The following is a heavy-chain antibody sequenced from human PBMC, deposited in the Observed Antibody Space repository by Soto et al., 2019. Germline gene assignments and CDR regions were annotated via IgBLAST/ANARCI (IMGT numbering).Heavy chain of an antibody. D-gene: IGHD4-17*01. V-gene: IGHV4-39*01. Sequence: SETLSLTCTVSGCSITSSSYYWGWIRQPPGKGLEWIGGIYYSGRSYYNPSLKSRVTMSVDTSKNQFSLTLNSVTAADADVYYCARQRTTDVTQAYFDHWGKGTLVTVSS. CDR1: GCSITSSSYY. CDR3: ARQRTTDVTQAYFDH. J-gene: IGHJ4*02. CDR2: IYYSGRS.